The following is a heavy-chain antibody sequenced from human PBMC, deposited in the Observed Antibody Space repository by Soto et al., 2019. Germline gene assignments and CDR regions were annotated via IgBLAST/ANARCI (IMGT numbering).Heavy chain of an antibody. V-gene: IGHV4-39*07. CDR2: MLYSGLT. Sequence: SETLSLTCSVSGYSVSSSDYYWAWTRQPPGKGLEWIGSMLYSGLTYYNPSLKSRVTMSIDTSKNQFSLTLSSVTAADTAVYFCARVVVATTRAFDIWGQGTMVTVSS. CDR3: ARVVVATTRAFDI. CDR1: GYSVSSSDYY. J-gene: IGHJ3*02. D-gene: IGHD2-15*01.